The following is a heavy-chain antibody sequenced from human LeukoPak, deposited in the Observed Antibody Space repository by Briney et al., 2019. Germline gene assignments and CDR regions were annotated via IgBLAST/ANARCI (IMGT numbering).Heavy chain of an antibody. D-gene: IGHD6-13*01. CDR2: ISWNSGSI. V-gene: IGHV3-9*01. Sequence: GRSLRLSCAASGFTFDDYAMHWVRQAPGKGLEWVSGISWNSGSIGYADSVKGRFTISRDNAKNSLYLQMNSLRAEDTALYYCAKGIYSSSSEYFQHWGQGTLVTVSS. CDR3: AKGIYSSSSEYFQH. CDR1: GFTFDDYA. J-gene: IGHJ1*01.